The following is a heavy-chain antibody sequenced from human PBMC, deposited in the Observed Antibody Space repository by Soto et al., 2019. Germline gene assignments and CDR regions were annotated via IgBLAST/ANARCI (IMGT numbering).Heavy chain of an antibody. CDR1: GYFFAGDW. CDR2: IDPSNSYT. D-gene: IGHD1-7*01. Sequence: GESLKISCRGSGYFFAGDWITWVRQMPGKGLEWMGRIDPSNSYTKYSPSFQGHVTISADKSSSTAYLQWGSLKASDTAVYYCARHRCGTTTCSPAFDYWGQGTPVTVSS. V-gene: IGHV5-10-1*01. CDR3: ARHRCGTTTCSPAFDY. J-gene: IGHJ4*02.